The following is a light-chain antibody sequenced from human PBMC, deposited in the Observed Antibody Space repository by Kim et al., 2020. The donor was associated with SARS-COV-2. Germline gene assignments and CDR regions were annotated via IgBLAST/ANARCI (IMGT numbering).Light chain of an antibody. J-gene: IGLJ3*02. CDR1: VLAKKY. CDR2: KDS. CDR3: YSAADNNWV. V-gene: IGLV3-27*01. Sequence: SVSPGQTARITCSGDVLAKKYARWFQQKPGQAPVLMIYKDSGRPSGIPERFSGSSSGTTVTLTISGAQVEDEADYYCYSAADNNWVFGGGTQLTVL.